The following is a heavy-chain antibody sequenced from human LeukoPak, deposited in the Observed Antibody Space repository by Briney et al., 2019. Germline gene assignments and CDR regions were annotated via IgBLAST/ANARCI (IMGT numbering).Heavy chain of an antibody. CDR1: GGSFSGYY. J-gene: IGHJ5*02. D-gene: IGHD4-23*01. CDR2: INHSGST. CDR3: AYGGNSWGYNWFDP. Sequence: PSETLSLTCAVYGGSFSGYYRSWIRQPPGKGLEWIGEINHSGSTNYNPSLKSRVTISVDTSKNQFSLKLSSVTAADTAVYYCAYGGNSWGYNWFDPWGQGTLVTVSS. V-gene: IGHV4-34*01.